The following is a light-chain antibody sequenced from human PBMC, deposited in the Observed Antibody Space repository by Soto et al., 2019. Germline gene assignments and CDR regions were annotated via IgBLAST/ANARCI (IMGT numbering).Light chain of an antibody. J-gene: IGLJ2*01. V-gene: IGLV2-14*01. CDR3: SSYTNSGTYVV. Sequence: QSALTQPASVSGSPGQSITISCTGTSSDVGDYDFVSWYQQHPGKAPKLMIYEVSNRPSGVSNRFSGSKSGNTASLTISGLQAEDEADYYCSSYTNSGTYVVFGGGTKLTVL. CDR2: EVS. CDR1: SSDVGDYDF.